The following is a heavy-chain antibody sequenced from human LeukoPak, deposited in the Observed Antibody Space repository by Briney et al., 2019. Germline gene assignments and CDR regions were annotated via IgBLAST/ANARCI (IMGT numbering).Heavy chain of an antibody. V-gene: IGHV4-38-2*02. CDR1: GYSISSGYY. D-gene: IGHD6-6*01. CDR3: TSEYSSSPAY. CDR2: IYHSGST. Sequence: SETLSLTCTVSGYSISSGYYWGWIRQPPGKGLEWIGSIYHSGSTYYNPSLKSRVTISVDTSNNQFSLKLESVTAADTAVYYCTSEYSSSPAYWGQGTLVTVSS. J-gene: IGHJ4*02.